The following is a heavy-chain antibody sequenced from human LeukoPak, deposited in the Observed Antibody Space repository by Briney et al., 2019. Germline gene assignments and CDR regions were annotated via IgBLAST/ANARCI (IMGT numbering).Heavy chain of an antibody. J-gene: IGHJ4*02. CDR1: GFTFDDYA. Sequence: GRSLRLSYAASGFTFDDYAMHWVRQAPGKGLEWVSGISWNSGSIGYADSVKGRFTISRDNAKNSLYLQMNSLRAEDTALYYCAKDMGLTGDLRTLDYWGQGTLVTVSS. D-gene: IGHD7-27*01. CDR2: ISWNSGSI. CDR3: AKDMGLTGDLRTLDY. V-gene: IGHV3-9*01.